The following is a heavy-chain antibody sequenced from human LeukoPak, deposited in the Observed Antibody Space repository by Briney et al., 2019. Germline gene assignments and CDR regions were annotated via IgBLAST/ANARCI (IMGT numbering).Heavy chain of an antibody. CDR2: IYYSGST. J-gene: IGHJ3*02. V-gene: IGHV4-31*03. CDR1: GGSISSGGYY. CDR3: ARESLSHGAFDI. Sequence: SQTLSLTCTVSGGSISSGGYYWSWIRQHPGKGLEWIGYIYYSGSTYYNPSLKSRVTISLDTSKNQFSLKLSSVTAADTAVYYCARESLSHGAFDIWGQGTMVTVSS.